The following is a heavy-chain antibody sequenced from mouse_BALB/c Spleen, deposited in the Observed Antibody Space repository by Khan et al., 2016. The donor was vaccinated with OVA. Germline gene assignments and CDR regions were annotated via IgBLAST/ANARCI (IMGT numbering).Heavy chain of an antibody. CDR3: ETSYYYGYYFDY. CDR2: ISGDSSTI. CDR1: GFTFSSYG. V-gene: IGHV5-17*02. J-gene: IGHJ2*01. D-gene: IGHD1-1*01. Sequence: EVQLQESGGGLVQPGGSRKLSCAASGFTFSSYGMHWVRQAPEKGLEWVAYISGDSSTIYYADTVKGRFTISRDNPKNTLFLQMTSQMSEDTAMYCCETSYYYGYYFDYWGPGTTLTVSS.